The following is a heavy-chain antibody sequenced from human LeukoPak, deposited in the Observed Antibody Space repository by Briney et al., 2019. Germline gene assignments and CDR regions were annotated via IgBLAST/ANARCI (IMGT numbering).Heavy chain of an antibody. Sequence: SETLSLTCTVSGGSISSGGYYWSWIRQHPGKGLEWIGYIYYSGSTYYNPSLKGRVTISVDTSKNQFSLKLSSVTAADTAVYYCARRGSGYLDYWGQGTLVTVSS. CDR2: IYYSGST. CDR3: ARRGSGYLDY. V-gene: IGHV4-31*03. J-gene: IGHJ4*02. D-gene: IGHD3-22*01. CDR1: GGSISSGGYY.